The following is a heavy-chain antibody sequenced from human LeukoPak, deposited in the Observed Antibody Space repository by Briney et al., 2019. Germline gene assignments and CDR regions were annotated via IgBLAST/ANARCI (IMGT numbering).Heavy chain of an antibody. CDR1: GFTVSTNY. CDR2: IHSGGSS. V-gene: IGHV3-66*01. Sequence: PGGSLRLSCEASGFTVSTNYITWVRQAPGKGLEWVSLIHSGGSSYYADSVRGRFTISRDNSKNTVYLQMKSLRAEDTAVYYCARDPQVTAIHDAFDIWGQGTMVTLSS. J-gene: IGHJ3*02. CDR3: ARDPQVTAIHDAFDI. D-gene: IGHD2-21*02.